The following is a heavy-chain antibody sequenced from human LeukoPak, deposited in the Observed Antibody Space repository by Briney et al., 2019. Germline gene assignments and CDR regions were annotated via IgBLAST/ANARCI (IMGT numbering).Heavy chain of an antibody. V-gene: IGHV3-30*18. CDR2: ISYGGSNK. CDR3: AKSYGDYEYYYYGMDV. J-gene: IGHJ6*02. CDR1: GFTFSSYG. Sequence: SGGSLRLSCAASGFTFSSYGRHWVRQAPGKGLEWVAVISYGGSNKYYADSVKGRFTTTRDNSKNTLYLQMNSLRAEDTAVYYCAKSYGDYEYYYYGMDVWGQGTTVTVSS. D-gene: IGHD4-17*01.